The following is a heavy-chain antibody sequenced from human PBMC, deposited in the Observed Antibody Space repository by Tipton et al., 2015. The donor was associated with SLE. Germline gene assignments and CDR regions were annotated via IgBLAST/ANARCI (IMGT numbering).Heavy chain of an antibody. V-gene: IGHV3-9*01. J-gene: IGHJ4*02. CDR1: GFTFDDYA. CDR3: AKGGGGSWIYYFDY. CDR2: ISWDSVRI. Sequence: SLRLSCAASGFTFDDYAMHWVRQAPGKGLEWVSGISWDSVRIGYADSVKGRFTISRDNAKNSLYLQMNSVRAEDTALYYCAKGGGGSWIYYFDYWGQGNLVTVSS. D-gene: IGHD2-15*01.